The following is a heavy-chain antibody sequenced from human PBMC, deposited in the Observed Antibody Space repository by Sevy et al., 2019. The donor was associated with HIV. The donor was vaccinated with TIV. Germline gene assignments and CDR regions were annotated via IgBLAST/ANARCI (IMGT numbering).Heavy chain of an antibody. CDR2: ISGSGATT. CDR1: GFTFSSYA. Sequence: GGSLRLSCGVSGFTFSSYAMTWVRQPPGKGLEWVSIISGSGATTSYADSVKGRFTISRDNSKNALYLQMNSLRAEDTAVYYCATLRSGCLNPSYYFAYWGQGTLVTDSS. CDR3: ATLRSGCLNPSYYFAY. V-gene: IGHV3-23*01. J-gene: IGHJ4*02. D-gene: IGHD3-10*01.